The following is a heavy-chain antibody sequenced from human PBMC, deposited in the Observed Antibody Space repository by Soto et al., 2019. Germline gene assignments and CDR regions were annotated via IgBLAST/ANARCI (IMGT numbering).Heavy chain of an antibody. CDR1: GFTFDDYA. CDR3: AKERRIAAAGFDS. V-gene: IGHV3-9*01. D-gene: IGHD6-13*01. J-gene: IGHJ4*02. CDR2: ISWNSGSI. Sequence: SLRLSCAASGFTFDDYAMHWVRQAPGKGLEWVSGISWNSGSIGYADSVKGRFTISRDNAKNSLYLQMNSLRAEDTALYYCAKERRIAAAGFDSRGQGTLVTVSS.